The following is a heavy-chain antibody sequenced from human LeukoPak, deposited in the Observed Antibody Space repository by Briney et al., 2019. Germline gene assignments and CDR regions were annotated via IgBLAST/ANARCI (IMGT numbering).Heavy chain of an antibody. CDR2: INSDGSWT. V-gene: IGHV3-74*01. CDR1: GNYW. Sequence: GGSLRLSCAASGNYWMHWVRQAPGKGLVWVSHINSDGSWTSYADSVKGRFTISKDNAKNTVYLQMNSLRAENTAVYYCVSFYETYWGRGTLVTVSS. D-gene: IGHD2/OR15-2a*01. CDR3: VSFYETY. J-gene: IGHJ4*02.